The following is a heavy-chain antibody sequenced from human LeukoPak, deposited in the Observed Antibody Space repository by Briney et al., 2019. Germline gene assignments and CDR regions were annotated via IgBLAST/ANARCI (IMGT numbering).Heavy chain of an antibody. CDR3: ARHNG. J-gene: IGHJ4*02. Sequence: SETLSLTCTVSGGSISSSSYYWGWIRQPPGKGLEWIGGIYYSGSTYYNPSLKSRVTISVDTSKNQFSLKLSSVTAADTAVYYCARHNGWGQGTLVTVSS. V-gene: IGHV4-39*01. CDR1: GGSISSSSYY. CDR2: IYYSGST.